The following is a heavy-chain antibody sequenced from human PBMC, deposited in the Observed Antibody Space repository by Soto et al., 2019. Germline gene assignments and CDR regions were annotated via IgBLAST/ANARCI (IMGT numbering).Heavy chain of an antibody. CDR3: AKFGPANTLDY. CDR2: ISAGGRSI. J-gene: IGHJ4*02. D-gene: IGHD3-16*01. Sequence: GGSLRLSCAASGFSFTSYTMNWVRQAPGKGLEWVASISAGGRSIYYADSLKGRSTVSRDNAKSSLYLQMNSLRAEDTAVYYCAKFGPANTLDYWGQGTLVTVAS. V-gene: IGHV3-21*04. CDR1: GFSFTSYT.